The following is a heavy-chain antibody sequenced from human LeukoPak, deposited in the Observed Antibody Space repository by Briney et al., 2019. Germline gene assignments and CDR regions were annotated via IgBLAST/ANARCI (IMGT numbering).Heavy chain of an antibody. V-gene: IGHV1-2*02. CDR1: GYTFTSYK. D-gene: IGHD6-19*01. CDR3: ARVQGRKQWLVRINYFDY. J-gene: IGHJ4*02. Sequence: ASVKVSCKASGYTFTSYKINWVRQAPGQGLEGMGWINPNSGGTNYAQKFQGRVTMTRDTSISTAYMELSRLRSDDTAVYYCARVQGRKQWLVRINYFDYWGQGTLVTVSS. CDR2: INPNSGGT.